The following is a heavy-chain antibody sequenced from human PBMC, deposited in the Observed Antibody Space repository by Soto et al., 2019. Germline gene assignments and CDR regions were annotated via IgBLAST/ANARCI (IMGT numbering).Heavy chain of an antibody. D-gene: IGHD6-13*01. J-gene: IGHJ4*02. CDR1: GGSISSYY. Sequence: QVQLQESGPGLVKPSETLSLTCTVSGGSISSYYWSWIRQPPGKGLEWIGYSSYSGSTNYNPSLKSRVTISVDTSKNQFSLKLSSVTAADTAVYYCARDNSVYSSIWPTFDYWGQGTLVTVSS. V-gene: IGHV4-59*01. CDR3: ARDNSVYSSIWPTFDY. CDR2: SSYSGST.